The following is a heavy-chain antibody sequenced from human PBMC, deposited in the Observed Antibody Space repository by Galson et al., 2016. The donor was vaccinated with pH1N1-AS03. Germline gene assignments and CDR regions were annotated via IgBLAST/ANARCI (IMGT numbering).Heavy chain of an antibody. V-gene: IGHV3-15*01. Sequence: SCKASGFTFSNSDMNWVRQAPGKGLEWVGRIKSKSEGGTTNYATPVKGRFTISRDDSKNTLFLQMNSLKTADTALYYCTADLDYYDSSSVYSDFESWGQGTLVTVSS. D-gene: IGHD3-22*01. CDR3: TADLDYYDSSSVYSDFES. CDR1: GFTFSNSD. J-gene: IGHJ4*02. CDR2: IKSKSEGGTT.